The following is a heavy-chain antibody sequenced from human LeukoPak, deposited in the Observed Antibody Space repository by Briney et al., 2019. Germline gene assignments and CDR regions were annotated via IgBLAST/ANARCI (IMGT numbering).Heavy chain of an antibody. CDR2: IYYSGST. V-gene: IGHV4-59*01. D-gene: IGHD3-9*01. J-gene: IGHJ6*04. Sequence: SETLSLTCTVSGGSIGSYYWSWIRQPPGKGLEWIGYIYYSGSTNYNPSLKSRVTISVDTSKNQFSLKLSSVTAADTAVYYCARDKGYFDWLLAQYYYYGMDVWGKGTTVTVSS. CDR3: ARDKGYFDWLLAQYYYYGMDV. CDR1: GGSIGSYY.